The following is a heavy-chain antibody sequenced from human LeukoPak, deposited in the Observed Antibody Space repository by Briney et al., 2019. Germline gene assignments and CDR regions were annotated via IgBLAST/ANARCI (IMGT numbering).Heavy chain of an antibody. CDR1: GFSVDVHA. J-gene: IGHJ4*02. CDR3: AKDWTSHNGVYDCLDF. V-gene: IGHV3-23*01. CDR2: IGGPAET. Sequence: PGGSLRLSCAASGFSVDVHAMTWVRQAPGKGTEWVATIGGPAETFYADSVRGRFTISRDNSRYTLYLQMNRLRAEDSALYYCAKDWTSHNGVYDCLDFWGQGTQVTASS. D-gene: IGHD3-16*01.